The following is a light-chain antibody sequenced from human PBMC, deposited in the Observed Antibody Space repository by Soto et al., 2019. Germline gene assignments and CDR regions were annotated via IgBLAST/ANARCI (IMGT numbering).Light chain of an antibody. CDR2: DAS. V-gene: IGKV3-11*01. J-gene: IGKJ4*01. CDR1: QSVSSY. CDR3: QQRSNWPLT. Sequence: EIVLTQSPATLSLSPGERATLSCRASQSVSSYLAWYQQKPGQAPRLLIYDASSRATGIPARFSGSGSGTDFTLTISNLEPEDFAVYYCQQRSNWPLTFGGGTKMEIK.